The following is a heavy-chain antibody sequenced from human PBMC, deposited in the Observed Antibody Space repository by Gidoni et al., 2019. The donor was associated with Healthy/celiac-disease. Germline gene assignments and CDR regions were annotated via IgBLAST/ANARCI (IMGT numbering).Heavy chain of an antibody. D-gene: IGHD6-13*01. CDR1: GFTFSSYG. J-gene: IGHJ3*02. CDR2: IWYDGSNK. CDR3: ARGSQQQLGAFDI. V-gene: IGHV3-33*01. Sequence: QVQLVASGGGVVQPGRSLRLSCAAHGFTFSSYGMHWVRQAPGKGLEWVAVIWYDGSNKYYADSVKGRFTISRDNSKNTLYLQMNSLRAEDTAVYYCARGSQQQLGAFDIWGQGTMVTVSS.